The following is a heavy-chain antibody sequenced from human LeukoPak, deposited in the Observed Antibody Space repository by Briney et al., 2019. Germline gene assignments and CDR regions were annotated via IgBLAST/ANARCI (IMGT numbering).Heavy chain of an antibody. D-gene: IGHD3-22*01. CDR2: INPNSGGT. J-gene: IGHJ5*02. CDR1: GYTFTGYY. CDR3: AIPGDYYDSSGYYTPSNWFDP. V-gene: IGHV1-2*02. Sequence: ASVKVSCKASGYTFTGYYMHWVRQAPGQGLEWMGWINPNSGGTNYAQKFQGRVTMTRDTSISTAYMELSRLRSDDTAVYYCAIPGDYYDSSGYYTPSNWFDPWGQGTLVTVSS.